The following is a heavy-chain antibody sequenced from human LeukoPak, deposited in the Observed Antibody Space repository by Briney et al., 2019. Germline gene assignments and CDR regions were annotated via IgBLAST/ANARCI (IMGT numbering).Heavy chain of an antibody. CDR2: VWYDGSEK. Sequence: GGPLRLSCAASGFTFSFYGMHWVRQAPGKGLEWVAVVWYDGSEKYYADSVKGRFTISRDNSKNTVYLQMNSLRVEDTAVYYCAGEEDLRELRGGREFFQYWGQGTLVTVSS. D-gene: IGHD3-10*01. V-gene: IGHV3-33*01. J-gene: IGHJ1*01. CDR3: AGEEDLRELRGGREFFQY. CDR1: GFTFSFYG.